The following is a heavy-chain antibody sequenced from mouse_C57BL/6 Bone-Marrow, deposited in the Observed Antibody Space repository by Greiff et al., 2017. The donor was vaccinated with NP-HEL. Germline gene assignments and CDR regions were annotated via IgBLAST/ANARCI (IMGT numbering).Heavy chain of an antibody. Sequence: EVQLVESGGDLVKPGGSLKLSCAASGFTFSSYVMSWVRQTPDKRLEWVATISSGGSYTYYPDSVKGRLTISRDNAKNTLYLQMSSLKSEDTAMYYCASPYDYDVGWFAYWGQGTLVTVSA. CDR3: ASPYDYDVGWFAY. CDR2: ISSGGSYT. V-gene: IGHV5-6*01. J-gene: IGHJ3*01. D-gene: IGHD2-4*01. CDR1: GFTFSSYV.